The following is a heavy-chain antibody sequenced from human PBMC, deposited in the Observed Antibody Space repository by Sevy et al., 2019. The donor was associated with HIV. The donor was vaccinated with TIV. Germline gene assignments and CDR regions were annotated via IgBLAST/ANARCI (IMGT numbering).Heavy chain of an antibody. V-gene: IGHV4-59*01. Sequence: SETLSLTCSVSGGSISSYYWNWIRQPPGKGLERIGYICSSGSTNYNPSLKSRVTISVDMSKNQFSLKLSSVTAADTAVYYCARSHLAFCGGDCFSPYYFDSWGQGTLVTVSS. J-gene: IGHJ4*02. CDR1: GGSISSYY. CDR3: ARSHLAFCGGDCFSPYYFDS. D-gene: IGHD2-21*01. CDR2: ICSSGST.